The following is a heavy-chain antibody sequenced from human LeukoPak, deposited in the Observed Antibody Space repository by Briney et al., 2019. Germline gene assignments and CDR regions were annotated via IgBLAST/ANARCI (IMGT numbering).Heavy chain of an antibody. Sequence: PSETLSLTCTVSGGSISSTRYYWGWVRQPPGKGLEWIGSIYYSGNTYYSPSLKRRVTISVDTSKNQFSLKLSSVTAADTAVYYCARHGVGRGGDFDYWGQGTLVTVSS. D-gene: IGHD3-10*01. V-gene: IGHV4-39*07. CDR1: GGSISSTRYY. CDR2: IYYSGNT. CDR3: ARHGVGRGGDFDY. J-gene: IGHJ4*02.